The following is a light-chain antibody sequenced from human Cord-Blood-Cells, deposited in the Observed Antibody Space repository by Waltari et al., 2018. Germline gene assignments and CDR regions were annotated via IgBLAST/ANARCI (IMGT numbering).Light chain of an antibody. CDR2: GAS. J-gene: IGKJ2*01. CDR1: QRVSSSY. V-gene: IGKV3-20*01. Sequence: EIVLTQSPGTLSLSPGERATLSCRASQRVSSSYLAWYQQKPGQAPRLIIYGASSRATGIPDRFSGSGSGTDFTLTISRLEPEDFAVYYCQQYGSSPTFGQGTKLEIK. CDR3: QQYGSSPT.